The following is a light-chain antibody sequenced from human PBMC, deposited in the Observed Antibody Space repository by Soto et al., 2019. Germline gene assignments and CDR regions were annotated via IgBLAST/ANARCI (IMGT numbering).Light chain of an antibody. CDR2: STN. CDR1: SSNIGSNY. J-gene: IGLJ2*01. CDR3: ATWDDSLSGVV. Sequence: QSVLTQPPSASGTPGQRVTISCSGSSSNIGSNYVYWYQQLPGTAPKLLIYSTNQRPSGVPDRFSGSKSGTSASLASSGLRSEDEANYFCATWDDSLSGVVFGGGTKVTVL. V-gene: IGLV1-47*02.